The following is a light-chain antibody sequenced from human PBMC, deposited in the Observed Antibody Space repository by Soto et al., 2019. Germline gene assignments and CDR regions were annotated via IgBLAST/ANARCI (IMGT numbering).Light chain of an antibody. CDR2: GVN. CDR1: SSDFGDDKY. CDR3: GSFTTSRIWV. V-gene: IGLV2-14*01. J-gene: IGLJ3*02. Sequence: QSALGHPASVCGSPGQAITVSCTGSSSDFGDDKYVSWYQQQPGKGPNLLIYGVNSRPSGISNRFSGSKSGNTASLTISGLQVEEEAEYFCGSFTTSRIWVFGGGTKVTVL.